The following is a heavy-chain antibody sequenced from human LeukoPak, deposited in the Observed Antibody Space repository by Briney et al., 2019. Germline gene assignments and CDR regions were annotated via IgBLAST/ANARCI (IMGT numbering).Heavy chain of an antibody. D-gene: IGHD5-18*01. CDR1: GFTFSSYW. V-gene: IGHV3-74*01. J-gene: IGHJ4*02. CDR2: INTDGTTT. CDR3: ARDPWGYRAGVMDL. Sequence: PAGSLILSCAASGFTFSSYWMHWVRQAPGEGLVWVSRINTDGTTTTYADSVKGRFTISRDNPKNTLYLQMNSLRAEDTAVYYCARDPWGYRAGVMDLWGQGTLLTVSS.